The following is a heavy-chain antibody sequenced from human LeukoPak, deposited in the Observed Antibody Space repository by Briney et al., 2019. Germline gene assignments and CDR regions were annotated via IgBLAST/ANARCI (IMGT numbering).Heavy chain of an antibody. CDR2: IYYSGST. CDR1: GGSISSGGYY. J-gene: IGHJ5*02. V-gene: IGHV4-31*03. Sequence: PSQTLSLTCTVSGGSISSGGYYWSWIRQHPGKGLEWIGYIYYSGSTYYNPSLKSRVTISVDTSKNQFSLKLSSVTAADTAVYYCARDLFYCSSTSCYGDWFDPWGQGTLVTVSS. D-gene: IGHD2-2*01. CDR3: ARDLFYCSSTSCYGDWFDP.